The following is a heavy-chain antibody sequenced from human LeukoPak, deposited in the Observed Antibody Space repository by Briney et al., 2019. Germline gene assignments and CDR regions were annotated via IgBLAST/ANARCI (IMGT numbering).Heavy chain of an antibody. CDR1: GGTFSSYA. CDR3: ARDVNVRGANWFDP. J-gene: IGHJ5*02. Sequence: SVKVSCKASGGTFSSYAISWVRQAPGQGLEWMGRIIPILGIANYAQKFQGRVSITADKSTSTAYMELSSLRSEDTAVYYCARDVNVRGANWFDPWGQGTLVTVSS. V-gene: IGHV1-69*04. CDR2: IIPILGIA. D-gene: IGHD3-10*01.